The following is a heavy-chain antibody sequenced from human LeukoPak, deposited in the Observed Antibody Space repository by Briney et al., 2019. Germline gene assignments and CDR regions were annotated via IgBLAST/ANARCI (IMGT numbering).Heavy chain of an antibody. J-gene: IGHJ4*02. CDR3: ARDLLLVAGALDY. CDR1: GFTFSSYR. V-gene: IGHV3-48*01. Sequence: GGSLRLSCAASGFTFSSYRMNWVRQAPGKGLEWVSYISSSSSTIYYADSVKGRFTISRDDAKNSLYLRMNSLRAEDTAVYYCARDLLLVAGALDYWGQGTLVTVSS. D-gene: IGHD6-19*01. CDR2: ISSSSSTI.